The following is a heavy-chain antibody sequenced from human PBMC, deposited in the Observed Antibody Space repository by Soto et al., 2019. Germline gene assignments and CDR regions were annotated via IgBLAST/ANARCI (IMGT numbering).Heavy chain of an antibody. CDR1: GFTFSSYG. V-gene: IGHV3-30*18. Sequence: QVQLVESGGGVVQPGRSLRLSCAASGFTFSSYGMHWVRQAPGKGLEWVAVISYDGSNKYYADSVKGRFTISRDNSKNTLYLQMNSLRAEDTAVYYCAKVGEDGDGYNFDYWGQGTLVTVPS. J-gene: IGHJ4*02. CDR3: AKVGEDGDGYNFDY. D-gene: IGHD5-12*01. CDR2: ISYDGSNK.